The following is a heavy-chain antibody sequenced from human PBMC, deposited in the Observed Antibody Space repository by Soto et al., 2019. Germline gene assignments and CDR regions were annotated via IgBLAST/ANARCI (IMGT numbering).Heavy chain of an antibody. CDR3: ASNPVRFLEWLLFDY. J-gene: IGHJ4*02. CDR1: GGSISSGDYY. Sequence: QVQLQESGPGLVKPSQTLSLTCTVSGGSISSGDYYWSWIRQPPGKGLEWIGYIYYRGSTYYNPSLRSRVTISVDTAKNQFSLKLSSVTAADTAVYYCASNPVRFLEWLLFDYWGQGTLVTVSS. D-gene: IGHD3-3*01. V-gene: IGHV4-30-4*01. CDR2: IYYRGST.